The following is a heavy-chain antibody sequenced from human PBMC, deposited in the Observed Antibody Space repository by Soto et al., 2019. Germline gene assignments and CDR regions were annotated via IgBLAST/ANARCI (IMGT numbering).Heavy chain of an antibody. Sequence: QVQLVQSGAEVKKPGASVKVSCKASGYTFTSYGISWVRQAPGQGLEWMGWISANNGNTNYAQKLQGRVTMTTDTSTSTAYMELRSLRSDDTDVYYFARDYGDYFLFTLHYWGQGTLVTVSS. CDR2: ISANNGNT. V-gene: IGHV1-18*01. D-gene: IGHD4-17*01. CDR1: GYTFTSYG. J-gene: IGHJ4*02. CDR3: ARDYGDYFLFTLHY.